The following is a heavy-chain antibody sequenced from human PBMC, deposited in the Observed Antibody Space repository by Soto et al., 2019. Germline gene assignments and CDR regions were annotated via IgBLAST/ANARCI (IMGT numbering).Heavy chain of an antibody. D-gene: IGHD2-21*02. CDR2: INSDGTRA. Sequence: EVQLVESGGGVVQPGGSLRLSCAASGFTFSSYWMYWVRETPGKGLVCISRINSDGTRATYADSVKGRFTISRDYAKNTVYLQMNSLRPGDTTVYNCARAFRCVGGNDCYSPFDDGGRGALVTGSS. J-gene: IGHJ4*02. V-gene: IGHV3-74*01. CDR3: ARAFRCVGGNDCYSPFDD. CDR1: GFTFSSYW.